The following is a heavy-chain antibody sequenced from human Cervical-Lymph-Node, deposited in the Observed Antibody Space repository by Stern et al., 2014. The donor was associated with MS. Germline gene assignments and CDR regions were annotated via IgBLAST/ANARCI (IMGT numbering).Heavy chain of an antibody. CDR2: IHSSGST. CDR1: GGSISSGGYY. V-gene: IGHV4-31*03. Sequence: VQLVESGPGLVKPSQTLSLTCTVSGGSISSGGYYWSWIRQHPGKGLEWIGYIHSSGSTYYNPSLKSRVIISVDTSKNQFSLKLSSVTAADTALYYCARDGSSGYYQLDYWGQGILVTVSS. CDR3: ARDGSSGYYQLDY. D-gene: IGHD3-22*01. J-gene: IGHJ4*02.